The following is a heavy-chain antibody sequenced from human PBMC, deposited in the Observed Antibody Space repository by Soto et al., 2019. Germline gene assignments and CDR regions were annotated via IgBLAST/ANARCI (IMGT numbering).Heavy chain of an antibody. CDR1: GYDFNTNW. D-gene: IGHD3-3*01. V-gene: IGHV5-51*01. CDR2: MYPGDSDT. CDR3: ARLPRDCNKTSCYYADH. Sequence: PGESLKISCRGSGYDFNTNWFGWVRQLPGRGLEWVGIMYPGDSDTRYNPSLQGHVTLSVDVTVSTAFLQWRSLETSDTGMYFCARLPRDCNKTSCYYADHWGQGTQVTRLL. J-gene: IGHJ4*02.